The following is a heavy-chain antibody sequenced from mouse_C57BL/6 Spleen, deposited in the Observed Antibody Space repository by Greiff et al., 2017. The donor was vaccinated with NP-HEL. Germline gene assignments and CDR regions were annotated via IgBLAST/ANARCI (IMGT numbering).Heavy chain of an antibody. D-gene: IGHD4-1*01. CDR3: VRHSSNWEHYAMDY. CDR2: IRSKSNNYAT. Sequence: EVQRVESGGGLVQPKGSLKLSCAASGFSFNTYAMNWVRQAPGKGLEWVARIRSKSNNYATYYADSVKDRFTISRDDSESMLYLQMNNLKTEDTAMYYCVRHSSNWEHYAMDYWGQGTSVTVSS. CDR1: GFSFNTYA. V-gene: IGHV10-1*01. J-gene: IGHJ4*01.